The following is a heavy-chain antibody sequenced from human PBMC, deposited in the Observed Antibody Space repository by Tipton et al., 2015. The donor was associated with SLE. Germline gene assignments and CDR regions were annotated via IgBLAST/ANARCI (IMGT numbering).Heavy chain of an antibody. CDR1: GGSFSNSY. D-gene: IGHD1-26*01. Sequence: TLSLTCTVSGGSFSNSYWTWVRQPPGKGLEWIESIFYTGSTHYNPSLTSRVTISLDTSKSLFSLRLSSVTAADTAVYFCARRIPHHYYFDLWGRGTLVTVSS. V-gene: IGHV4-59*01. CDR2: IFYTGST. J-gene: IGHJ2*01. CDR3: ARRIPHHYYFDL.